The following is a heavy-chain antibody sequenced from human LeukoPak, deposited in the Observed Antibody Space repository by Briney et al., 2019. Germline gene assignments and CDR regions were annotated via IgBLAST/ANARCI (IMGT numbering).Heavy chain of an antibody. D-gene: IGHD3-10*01. CDR2: IYTSGST. CDR3: ARESRRSYCNEY. J-gene: IGHJ4*02. V-gene: IGHV4-61*02. CDR1: GGSISSGSYY. Sequence: SETLSLTCTVSGGSISSGSYYWSWIRQPAGKGLEWIGRIYTSGSTNYNPSLKSRVTMSVDTSKNQFSLKVNSVTAADTAVYYCARESRRSYCNEYWGQGALVTVSS.